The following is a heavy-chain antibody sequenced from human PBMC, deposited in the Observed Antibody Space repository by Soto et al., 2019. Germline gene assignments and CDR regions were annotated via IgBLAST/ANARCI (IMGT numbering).Heavy chain of an antibody. Sequence: EVQLVESGGGLVQPGGSLRLSCAASGFTVSSNYMSWVRQAPGKGLEWVSVIYSGGSTYYADSVKGRFTISRHNSKNTLYLQMNSLRAEDTAVYYCARSGYSSMTDYYYKDVWGKGTTVTVSS. V-gene: IGHV3-53*04. J-gene: IGHJ6*03. CDR3: ARSGYSSMTDYYYKDV. CDR2: IYSGGST. D-gene: IGHD6-19*01. CDR1: GFTVSSNY.